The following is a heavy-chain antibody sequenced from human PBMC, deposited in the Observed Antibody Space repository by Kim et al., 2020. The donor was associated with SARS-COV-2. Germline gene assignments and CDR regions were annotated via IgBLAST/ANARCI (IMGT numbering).Heavy chain of an antibody. D-gene: IGHD2-15*01. CDR3: ARQGGYGMDV. V-gene: IGHV5-51*01. J-gene: IGHJ6*02. CDR2: DT. Sequence: DTRYSPSFQGQVTISADKSISTAYLQWSSLKASDTAMYYCARQGGYGMDVWGQGTTVTVSS.